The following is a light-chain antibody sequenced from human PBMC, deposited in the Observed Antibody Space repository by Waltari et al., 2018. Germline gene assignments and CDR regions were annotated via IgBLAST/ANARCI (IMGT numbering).Light chain of an antibody. CDR1: SSNVGRNT. V-gene: IGLV1-47*01. CDR3: AAWDDSLRAKFV. Sequence: QSVLPQPPSASGTPWQRVTISCSGSSSNVGRNTLYWYHQLPGTAPKLLIYRNDQRPSGXXXRXSASKSGTLASLAISGLRSEDEADYYCAAWDDSLRAKFVFGTGTKVTVL. J-gene: IGLJ1*01. CDR2: RND.